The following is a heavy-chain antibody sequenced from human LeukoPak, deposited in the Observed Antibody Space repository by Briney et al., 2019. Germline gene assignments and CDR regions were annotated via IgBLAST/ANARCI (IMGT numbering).Heavy chain of an antibody. Sequence: SETLSLTCTVSGGSISSYYWSWIRQPPGKGLERIGYIYHSGSTYYNPSLKSRVTISVDRSKDQFSLKLSSVTAADTAVYYCARYPLLWFGELVKAFDIWGQGTMVTVSS. CDR3: ARYPLLWFGELVKAFDI. CDR1: GGSISSYY. D-gene: IGHD3-10*01. V-gene: IGHV4-59*12. J-gene: IGHJ3*02. CDR2: IYHSGST.